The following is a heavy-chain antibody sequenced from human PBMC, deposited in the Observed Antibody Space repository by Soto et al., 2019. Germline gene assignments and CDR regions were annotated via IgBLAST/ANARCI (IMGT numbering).Heavy chain of an antibody. J-gene: IGHJ6*02. V-gene: IGHV4-34*01. CDR2: INHSGST. Sequence: PSETLSLTCAVYGGSFSGYYWSWIRQPPGKGLEWIGEINHSGSTNYNPSLKSRVTISVDTSKNQFSLKLSSVTAADTAVYYCARGKGGYYGSGSYYKRGYYYYGMDVWGQGTTVTVSS. CDR1: GGSFSGYY. CDR3: ARGKGGYYGSGSYYKRGYYYYGMDV. D-gene: IGHD3-10*01.